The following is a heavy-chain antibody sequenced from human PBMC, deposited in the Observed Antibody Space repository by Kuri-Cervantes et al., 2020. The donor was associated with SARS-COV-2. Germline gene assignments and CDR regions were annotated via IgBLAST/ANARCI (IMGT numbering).Heavy chain of an antibody. D-gene: IGHD3-22*01. V-gene: IGHV4-59*01. CDR1: GGSISSFY. J-gene: IGHJ6*02. CDR2: FYHGDVT. CDR3: ARIWRPPGISGNFYDYTMDV. Sequence: GSLRLSCTISGGSISSFYWSWIRQSPGKGLEWIAYFYHGDVTNYNPSLKSRVTISADTSKNQLSLKLHSVTAADTAVYYCARIWRPPGISGNFYDYTMDVWGPGTTVTVSS.